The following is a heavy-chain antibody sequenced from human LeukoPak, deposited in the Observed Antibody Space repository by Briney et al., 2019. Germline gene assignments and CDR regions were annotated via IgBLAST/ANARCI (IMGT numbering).Heavy chain of an antibody. CDR3: ARGGYGGSLFDY. D-gene: IGHD4-23*01. J-gene: IGHJ4*02. CDR2: ISGSGGST. Sequence: GGSLRLSCAASGFTFSSYAMSWVRQAPGKGLEWVSAISGSGGSTYYADSVKGRFTISRDNSKNTLYLQMNSLRAEDTAVYYCARGGYGGSLFDYWGQGTLVTVSS. V-gene: IGHV3-23*01. CDR1: GFTFSSYA.